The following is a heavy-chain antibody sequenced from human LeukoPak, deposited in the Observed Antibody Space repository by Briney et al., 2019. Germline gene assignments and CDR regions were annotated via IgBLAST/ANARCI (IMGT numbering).Heavy chain of an antibody. CDR1: GGSISSRSYY. CDR3: ARAFYGSGYHYMDV. D-gene: IGHD3-10*01. Sequence: KPSETLSLTCTVSGGSISSRSYYWGWIRQPPGKGLEWIGYIYYSGSTNYNPSLKSRVTISVDTSKNQFSLKLSSVTAADTAVYYCARAFYGSGYHYMDVWGKGTTVTISS. CDR2: IYYSGST. J-gene: IGHJ6*03. V-gene: IGHV4-61*05.